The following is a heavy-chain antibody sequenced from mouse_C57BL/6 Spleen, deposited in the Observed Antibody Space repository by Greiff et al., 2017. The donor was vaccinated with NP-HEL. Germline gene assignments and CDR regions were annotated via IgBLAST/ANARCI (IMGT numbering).Heavy chain of an antibody. Sequence: VQLQQPGAELVRPGSSVKLSCKASGYTFTSYWMHWVKQRPIQGLEWIGNIDPSDSETHYNQKFKDKATLTVDKSSSTAYMQLSSLTSEDSAVYYCARGSIPYAMDYWGQGTSVTVSS. CDR3: ARGSIPYAMDY. J-gene: IGHJ4*01. V-gene: IGHV1-52*01. CDR1: GYTFTSYW. CDR2: IDPSDSET. D-gene: IGHD2-3*01.